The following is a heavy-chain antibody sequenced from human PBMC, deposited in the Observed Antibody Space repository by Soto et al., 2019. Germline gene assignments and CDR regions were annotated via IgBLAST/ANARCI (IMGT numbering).Heavy chain of an antibody. V-gene: IGHV4-31*03. CDR3: ARDHGGADWFDP. D-gene: IGHD3-16*01. CDR1: GGCISSGGYY. CDR2: IYDSGST. Sequence: QVQLQESGPGLVKPSQNLSLTCTVPGGCISSGGYYWSCIRQHPEKGLQWIGYIYDSGSTLYKPSLQRRVTISVDTSKNQFSLKLSSVTAADTAVYYCARDHGGADWFDPWGQGTLVTVSS. J-gene: IGHJ5*02.